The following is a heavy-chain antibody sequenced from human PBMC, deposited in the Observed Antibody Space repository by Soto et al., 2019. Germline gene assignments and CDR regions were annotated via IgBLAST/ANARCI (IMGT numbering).Heavy chain of an antibody. Sequence: SVKVSCKASGGTFSSYAISWVRQAPGQGLEWMGGIIPIFGTANYAQKFQGRVTITADESTSTAYMELSSLRSEDTAVYYCARDKVDYGGNSGNFDYWGQGTQVTVSS. V-gene: IGHV1-69*13. D-gene: IGHD4-17*01. CDR2: IIPIFGTA. J-gene: IGHJ4*02. CDR1: GGTFSSYA. CDR3: ARDKVDYGGNSGNFDY.